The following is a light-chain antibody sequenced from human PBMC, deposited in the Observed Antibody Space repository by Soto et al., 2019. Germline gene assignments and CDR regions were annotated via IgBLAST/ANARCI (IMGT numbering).Light chain of an antibody. CDR3: EQYNNWPRT. V-gene: IGKV3-15*01. Sequence: EIVMTQSPATLSVSPGERATVSCRASQSVSSNLAWYQQKPGQAPRLLIYGASTRATGIPARFSGSGSGTEFTITIGSLQAEDFAVYCCEQYNNWPRTFGQGTKLEIK. CDR1: QSVSSN. CDR2: GAS. J-gene: IGKJ2*01.